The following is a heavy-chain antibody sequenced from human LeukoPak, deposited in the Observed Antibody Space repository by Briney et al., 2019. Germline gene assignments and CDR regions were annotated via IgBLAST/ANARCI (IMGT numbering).Heavy chain of an antibody. CDR3: ARAAPFQIARFDP. CDR1: GYTFTSYA. Sequence: ASVKVSCKASGYTFTSYAMHWVRQAPGQRLEWVGWINAGNGNTKYSQKFQGRVTITRDTSASTAYMELSSLRSEDTAVYYCARAAPFQIARFDPWGQGTLVTVSS. D-gene: IGHD2-21*01. V-gene: IGHV1-3*01. CDR2: INAGNGNT. J-gene: IGHJ5*02.